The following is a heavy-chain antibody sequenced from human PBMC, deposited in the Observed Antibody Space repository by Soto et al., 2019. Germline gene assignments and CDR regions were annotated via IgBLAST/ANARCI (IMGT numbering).Heavy chain of an antibody. CDR1: GGSISSGGTGSY. J-gene: IGHJ4*02. CDR3: ASGHDAYKVRY. Sequence: QVQLQESGPGLVKPSQTLSLTCTVSGGSISSGGTGSYWTWIRQLPGKGLEWIGYIYYPGNTYDNPSLKSRPTISIDTAENQVSLKLTSVTAANTAVYFCASGHDAYKVRYWGQGTLVTVSS. D-gene: IGHD1-1*01. V-gene: IGHV4-31*03. CDR2: IYYPGNT.